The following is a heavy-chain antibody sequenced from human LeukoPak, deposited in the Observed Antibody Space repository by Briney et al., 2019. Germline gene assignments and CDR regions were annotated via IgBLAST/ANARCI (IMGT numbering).Heavy chain of an antibody. CDR2: IGSRSDYI. CDR3: AGEGGKEYPAEY. Sequence: GGSLRLSCAASGFTFRSFTMSWVRQAPGMGVQWVSYIGSRSDYILYADSVKGRFTISRDNAKNSLYLQINSLRAEDTAVYFCAGEGGKEYPAEYWGQGTLVTVSS. V-gene: IGHV3-21*01. CDR1: GFTFRSFT. D-gene: IGHD2/OR15-2a*01. J-gene: IGHJ4*02.